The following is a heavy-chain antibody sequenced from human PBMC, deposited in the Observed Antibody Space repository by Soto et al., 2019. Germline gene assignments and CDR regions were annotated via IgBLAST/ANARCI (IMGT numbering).Heavy chain of an antibody. CDR3: ARRSLGLTFGGVIVMRPDGYMDV. V-gene: IGHV4-59*08. CDR1: GGSISSYY. Sequence: SETLSLTCTVSGGSISSYYWSWIRQPPGKGLEWIGYIYYSGSTNYNPSLKSRVTISVDTSKKQFSLKLSSVTAADTAVYYCARRSLGLTFGGVIVMRPDGYMDVWGKGTTVTVSS. D-gene: IGHD3-16*02. CDR2: IYYSGST. J-gene: IGHJ6*03.